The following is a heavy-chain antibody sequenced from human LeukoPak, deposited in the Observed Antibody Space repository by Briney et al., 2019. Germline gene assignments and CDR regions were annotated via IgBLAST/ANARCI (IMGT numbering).Heavy chain of an antibody. D-gene: IGHD3-22*01. Sequence: GGSLRVSCAATGFTFSSYSMNWVRQAPGKGLEWVSSISSSSSYIYYADSVKGRFTISRDNAKNSLYLQMNSLRAEDTAVYYCARDGYYYDSSGYYPVPLDYWGQGTLVTVSS. CDR2: ISSSSSYI. V-gene: IGHV3-21*01. CDR3: ARDGYYYDSSGYYPVPLDY. J-gene: IGHJ4*02. CDR1: GFTFSSYS.